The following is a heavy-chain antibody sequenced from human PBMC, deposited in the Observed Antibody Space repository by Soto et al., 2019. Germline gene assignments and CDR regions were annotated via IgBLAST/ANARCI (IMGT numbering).Heavy chain of an antibody. CDR1: GGSISSGGYY. D-gene: IGHD3-10*01. J-gene: IGHJ5*02. Sequence: PSETLSLTCTVSGGSISSGGYYWSWIRQHPGKGLEWIGYIYYSGSTYYNPSLKSRVTISVDTSKNQFSLKLSSVTAADTAVYYCARDLSTYYYGSGRGQDWFAPWGQGTLVTVSS. CDR2: IYYSGST. V-gene: IGHV4-31*03. CDR3: ARDLSTYYYGSGRGQDWFAP.